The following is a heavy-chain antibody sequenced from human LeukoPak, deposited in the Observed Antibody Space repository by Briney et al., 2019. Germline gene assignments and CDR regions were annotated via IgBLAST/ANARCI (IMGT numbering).Heavy chain of an antibody. CDR3: AKDQSISWYSNFDY. V-gene: IGHV3-23*01. CDR1: GFTFSSYA. Sequence: QPGGSLRLSCAASGFTFSSYAMCWVRQAPGKGLEWVSTITGSGGSTYYADPVKCRFTISRDNSKNTLYLQMNRLRAEDTAVYYCAKDQSISWYSNFDYWGQGALVTVSS. D-gene: IGHD6-13*01. CDR2: ITGSGGST. J-gene: IGHJ4*02.